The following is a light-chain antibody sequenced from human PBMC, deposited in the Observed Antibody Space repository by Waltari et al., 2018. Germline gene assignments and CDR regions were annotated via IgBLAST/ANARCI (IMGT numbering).Light chain of an antibody. CDR3: TSYTSSITYV. Sequence: QSALTQPASVSGSPGQSITISCTGTSSDVGGYNYVSWYPQHPGKAPKLMIYEVNNRPSGVSDRFSGSKSGNTASLTISGLQAEDEADYYCTSYTSSITYVFGTGTKVTVL. CDR1: SSDVGGYNY. V-gene: IGLV2-14*01. J-gene: IGLJ1*01. CDR2: EVN.